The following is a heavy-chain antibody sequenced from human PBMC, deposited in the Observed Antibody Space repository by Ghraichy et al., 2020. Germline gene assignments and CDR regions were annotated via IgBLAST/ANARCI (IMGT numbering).Heavy chain of an antibody. D-gene: IGHD2-15*01. CDR3: ASQHPSMVAFDY. J-gene: IGHJ4*02. CDR2: IYDSDGNT. Sequence: SETLSLTCTVSGDSIINYYWSWIRQPPGKGLEWIAYIYDSDGNTNFNPSVKSRATISLDMPKTQFSLKLRSVTGADTAVYYCASQHPSMVAFDYWGQGILVTVSS. V-gene: IGHV4-59*08. CDR1: GDSIINYY.